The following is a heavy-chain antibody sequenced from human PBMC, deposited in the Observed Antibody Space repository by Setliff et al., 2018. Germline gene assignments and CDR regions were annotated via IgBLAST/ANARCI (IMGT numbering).Heavy chain of an antibody. CDR2: IYHSGST. J-gene: IGHJ4*02. CDR1: GYSISSGYY. CDR3: ARDEHFPEGN. Sequence: SETLSLTRTVSGYSISSGYYWGWIRQPPGKGLEWIGNIYHSGSTYYNPSLKSRVTISRDNAKNSLYLELNNLRAEDTAVYYCARDEHFPEGNWGQGALVTVSS. V-gene: IGHV4-38-2*02. D-gene: IGHD6-13*01.